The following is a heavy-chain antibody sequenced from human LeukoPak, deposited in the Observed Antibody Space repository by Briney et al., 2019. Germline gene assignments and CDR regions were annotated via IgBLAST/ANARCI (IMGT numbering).Heavy chain of an antibody. J-gene: IGHJ5*02. Sequence: ASVKVSCKASGYTFTSYYMHWVRQAPGQGLERMGIINPSGGSTSYAQKFQGRVTMIRDTSTSTVYMELSSLRSEDTAVYYCARAQAWDASDPNWFDPWGQGSLVIVSS. V-gene: IGHV1-46*01. CDR2: INPSGGST. CDR1: GYTFTSYY. CDR3: ARAQAWDASDPNWFDP. D-gene: IGHD1-26*01.